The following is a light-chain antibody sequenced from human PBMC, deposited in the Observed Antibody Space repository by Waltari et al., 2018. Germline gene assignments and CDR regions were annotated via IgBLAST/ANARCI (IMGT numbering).Light chain of an antibody. Sequence: DIQLTQSPSSLSASVGDRVTLTCRASNGISNSLAWYQQKPGKAPKLLLYAASTLESGVPSRFSGSGSGTDYTLTISSLQPEDFATYYCQQYYSIPPVTFGPGTRVDFK. J-gene: IGKJ3*01. CDR2: AAS. V-gene: IGKV1-NL1*01. CDR1: NGISNS. CDR3: QQYYSIPPVT.